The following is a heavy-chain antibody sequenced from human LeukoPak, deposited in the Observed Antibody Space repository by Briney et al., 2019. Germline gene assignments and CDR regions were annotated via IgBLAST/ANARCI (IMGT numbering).Heavy chain of an antibody. CDR2: IYYSGGT. CDR1: GGSISSSSYY. D-gene: IGHD1-14*01. CDR3: ARQTVTPDDAFDI. Sequence: SETLSLTCTVSGGSISSSSYYWGWIRQPPGTGLEWIGSIYYSGGTYYNPSLKSRVTISVDTSKNQFSLKLSSVTAADTAVYYCARQTVTPDDAFDIWGQGTMVTVSS. V-gene: IGHV4-39*01. J-gene: IGHJ3*02.